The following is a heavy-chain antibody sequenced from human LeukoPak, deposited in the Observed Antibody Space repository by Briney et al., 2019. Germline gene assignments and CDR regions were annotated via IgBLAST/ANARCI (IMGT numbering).Heavy chain of an antibody. J-gene: IGHJ4*02. Sequence: GGSLRLSCAASGFTFSSHSMNWVRQAPGKGLEWASSISSGGRYINYADSVRGRFTISRDNAKNSLYLQMNSLRAEDTAVYYCARGPYCGGDCYQYYFDYWGQGTLVIVSS. D-gene: IGHD2-21*02. CDR3: ARGPYCGGDCYQYYFDY. V-gene: IGHV3-21*01. CDR1: GFTFSSHS. CDR2: ISSGGRYI.